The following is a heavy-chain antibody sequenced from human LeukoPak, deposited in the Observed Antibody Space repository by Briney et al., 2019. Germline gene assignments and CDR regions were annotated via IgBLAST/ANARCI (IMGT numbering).Heavy chain of an antibody. CDR2: ISSSGSTI. D-gene: IGHD5-24*01. V-gene: IGHV3-48*03. CDR1: GFTFSSYE. J-gene: IGHJ5*02. Sequence: GGSLRLSCAASGFTFSSYEMNWVRQAPGKGLEWVSYISSSGSTIYYADSMKGRFTISRDNSKNTLCLQMNNLRADDTAVYYCARGIESPWNNWFDPWGQGTLVTVSS. CDR3: ARGIESPWNNWFDP.